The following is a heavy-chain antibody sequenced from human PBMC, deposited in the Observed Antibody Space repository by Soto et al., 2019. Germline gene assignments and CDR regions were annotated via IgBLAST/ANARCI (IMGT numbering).Heavy chain of an antibody. Sequence: QVQLVQSGAEVKKPGSSVKVSCKASGGTFSSYAISWVRQAPGQGLEWMGGIIPIFGTANYAQKFQGRVTITADETTSTAYMELSSLRSEDTAVYYCARGEGRGYNYLCAFDIWGQGTMVTVSS. CDR1: GGTFSSYA. V-gene: IGHV1-69*01. D-gene: IGHD5-12*01. CDR2: IIPIFGTA. CDR3: ARGEGRGYNYLCAFDI. J-gene: IGHJ3*02.